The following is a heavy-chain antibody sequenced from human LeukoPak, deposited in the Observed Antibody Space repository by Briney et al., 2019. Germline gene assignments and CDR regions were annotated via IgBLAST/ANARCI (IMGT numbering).Heavy chain of an antibody. CDR3: ARDKTTNWYFDL. CDR2: MYDSRSS. J-gene: IGHJ2*01. D-gene: IGHD4-11*01. CDR1: GRSLSSGGYS. Sequence: SDTLSLICAVSGRSLSSGGYSWSWIRQPPGKGLEWIGYMYDSRSSYYNSSLRSRVTISVDRSKNQLSLKLSSATAADTAVYYCARDKTTNWYFDLWGRGTLVTVSS. V-gene: IGHV4-30-2*01.